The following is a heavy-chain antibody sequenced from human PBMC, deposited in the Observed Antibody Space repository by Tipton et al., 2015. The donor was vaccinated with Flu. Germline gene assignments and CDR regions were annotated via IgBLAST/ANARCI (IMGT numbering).Heavy chain of an antibody. J-gene: IGHJ5*02. CDR2: IGHDGTT. CDR1: GYSIGRGYY. V-gene: IGHV4-38-2*02. Sequence: TLSLTCNVSGYSIGRGYYWGWIRQPPGKALEWIGNIGHDGTTYYNPSLQSRVTISMDTSKNHFSLKLSSVTAADTAVYFCARQRLLRAHVRSWGQGTLVTVSS. CDR3: ARQRLLRAHVRS. D-gene: IGHD3-10*02.